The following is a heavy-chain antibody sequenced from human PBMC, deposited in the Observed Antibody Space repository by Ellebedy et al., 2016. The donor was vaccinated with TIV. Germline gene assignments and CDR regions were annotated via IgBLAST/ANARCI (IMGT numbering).Heavy chain of an antibody. D-gene: IGHD3-10*01. CDR1: GFTFSSYE. CDR2: ISSSGSTI. CDR3: AREATMVRGVITPGAFDI. Sequence: PGGSLRLSCAASGFTFSSYEMNWVRQAPGKGLEWVSYISSSGSTIYYADSVKGRFTISRDNAKNSLYLQMNSLRAEDTAVYYCAREATMVRGVITPGAFDIWGQGTMVTVSS. V-gene: IGHV3-48*03. J-gene: IGHJ3*02.